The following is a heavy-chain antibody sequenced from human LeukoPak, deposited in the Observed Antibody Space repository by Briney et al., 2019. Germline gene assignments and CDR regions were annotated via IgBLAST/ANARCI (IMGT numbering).Heavy chain of an antibody. V-gene: IGHV5-51*01. CDR3: ARLAGAAARPTTFIGNWFDP. CDR2: IYPGDSDT. CDR1: GYSFTSYW. J-gene: IGHJ5*02. D-gene: IGHD6-13*01. Sequence: GESLKISCKGSGYSFTSYWIGWVRQMPGKGLECMGIIYPGDSDTRYSPSFQGQVTISADKSISTAYLQWSSLKASDTAMYYCARLAGAAARPTTFIGNWFDPWGQGTLVTVSS.